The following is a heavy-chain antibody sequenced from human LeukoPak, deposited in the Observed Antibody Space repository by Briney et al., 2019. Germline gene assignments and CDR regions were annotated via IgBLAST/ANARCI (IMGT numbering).Heavy chain of an antibody. V-gene: IGHV4-4*02. D-gene: IGHD2-21*02. CDR2: IYHSGST. CDR3: ARGPPYIVVVTAIGFFDY. CDR1: GDSISSSNW. J-gene: IGHJ4*02. Sequence: PSETLSLTCAVSGDSISSSNWWSWVRQPPGKGLEWIGEIYHSGSTNYNPSLKSRVTISVDKSKNQFSLKLSSVTAADTAVYYCARGPPYIVVVTAIGFFDYWGQGTLVTVSS.